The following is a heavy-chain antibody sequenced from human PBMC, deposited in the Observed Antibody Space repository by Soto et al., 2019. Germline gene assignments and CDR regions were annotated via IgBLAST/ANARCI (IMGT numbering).Heavy chain of an antibody. CDR1: GYTLTSYA. Sequence: QVPLVQSGAEVKKPGASVKVSCKASGYTLTSYAMHWVRQAPGQRLEWMGWINAGNGNTKYSQKFQGRVTITRDTSASTAYMELSSLRSEDTAVYYCARDLRDYGSGSPLGYWGQGTLVTVSS. CDR2: INAGNGNT. J-gene: IGHJ4*02. D-gene: IGHD3-10*01. V-gene: IGHV1-3*01. CDR3: ARDLRDYGSGSPLGY.